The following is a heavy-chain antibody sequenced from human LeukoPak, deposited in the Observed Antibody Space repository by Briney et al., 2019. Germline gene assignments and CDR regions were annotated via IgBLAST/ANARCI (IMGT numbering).Heavy chain of an antibody. CDR2: IDSDGSST. V-gene: IGHV3-74*03. Sequence: QPGGSLRLSCAASGFTFSSYWMYWVRQAPGKGLVWVSRIDSDGSSTTYADSVKGRFTISRDNAKNTLYLQMNSLRAEDTAVYYCASIVGASGGWGQGTLVTVSP. J-gene: IGHJ4*02. CDR3: ASIVGASGG. CDR1: GFTFSSYW. D-gene: IGHD1-26*01.